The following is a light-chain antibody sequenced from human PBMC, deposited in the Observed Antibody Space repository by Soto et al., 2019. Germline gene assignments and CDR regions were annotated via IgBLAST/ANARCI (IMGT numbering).Light chain of an antibody. CDR2: EVS. J-gene: IGLJ1*01. CDR3: CSYAGTYV. CDR1: SSDVGSYNL. V-gene: IGLV2-23*02. Sequence: QSVLTQPASVSGSPGQSITISCTGTSSDVGSYNLVSWYQHHPGKAPKLMIFEVSKRPSGVSNRFSGSKSGNTASLTISGLQAEDEAEYYYCSYAGTYVFGTGTKVTVL.